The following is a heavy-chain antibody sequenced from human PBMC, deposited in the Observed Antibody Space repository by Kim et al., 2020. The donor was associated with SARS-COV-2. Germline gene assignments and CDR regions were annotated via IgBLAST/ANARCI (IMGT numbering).Heavy chain of an antibody. V-gene: IGHV4-4*07. CDR2: IYTSGST. CDR3: ARERLPYCSSTSCLQWFDP. J-gene: IGHJ5*02. Sequence: SETLSLTCTVSGGSISSYYWSWIRQPAGKGLEWIGSIYTSGSTNYNPSLKSRVTMSVDTSTNQFSLKLSSMTAADTAVYYCARERLPYCSSTSCLQWFDPWGQGTLVTVSS. D-gene: IGHD2-2*01. CDR1: GGSISSYY.